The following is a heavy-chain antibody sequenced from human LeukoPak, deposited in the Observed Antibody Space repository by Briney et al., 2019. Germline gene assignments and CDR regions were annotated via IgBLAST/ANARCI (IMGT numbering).Heavy chain of an antibody. CDR3: ARQLGYCSDGTCYFDS. CDR2: ISGSGGST. V-gene: IGHV3-23*01. J-gene: IGHJ4*02. Sequence: PGGSLRLSCAASGFTFSSYAMSWVRQAPGKGLEWVSAISGSGGSTNYADSVKGRFTISRDNAKNTLYLQMNSLRAEDTAIYYCARQLGYCSDGTCYFDSWGQGTLVTVTS. CDR1: GFTFSSYA. D-gene: IGHD2-15*01.